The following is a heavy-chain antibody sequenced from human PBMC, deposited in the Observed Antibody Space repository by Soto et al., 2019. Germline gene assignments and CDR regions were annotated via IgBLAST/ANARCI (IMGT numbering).Heavy chain of an antibody. D-gene: IGHD3-10*01. CDR1: GGSVGSGACF. Sequence: PSETLCLTCTVSGGSVGSGACFWSWIRQSPGKRLEWIAYIYYSGSTNYNPSLKSRATISVDTSKSQVSLTLTSVTAADAAVYYCARSPNYYYYGFDVWGQGTTVTV. J-gene: IGHJ6*02. CDR3: ARSPNYYYYGFDV. CDR2: IYYSGST. V-gene: IGHV4-61*08.